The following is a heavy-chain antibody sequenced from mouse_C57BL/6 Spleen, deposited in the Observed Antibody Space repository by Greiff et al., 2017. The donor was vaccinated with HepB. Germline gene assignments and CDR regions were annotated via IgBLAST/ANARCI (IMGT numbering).Heavy chain of an antibody. CDR3: ARNYGSSYGFAY. CDR2: IDPSDSYT. CDR1: GYTFTSYW. J-gene: IGHJ3*01. D-gene: IGHD1-1*01. V-gene: IGHV1-50*01. Sequence: VQLQQSGAELVKPGASVKLSCKASGYTFTSYWMQWVKQRPGQGLEWIGEIDPSDSYTNYNQKFKGKATLTVDTSSSTAYMQLSSLTSEDSAVYYCARNYGSSYGFAYWGQGTLVTVSA.